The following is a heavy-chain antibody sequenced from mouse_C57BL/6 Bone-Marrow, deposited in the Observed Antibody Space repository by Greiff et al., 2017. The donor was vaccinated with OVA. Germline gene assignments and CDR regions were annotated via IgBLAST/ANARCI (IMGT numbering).Heavy chain of an antibody. CDR1: GYTFTSYW. V-gene: IGHV1-50*01. Sequence: QVQLQQPGAELVKPGASVKLSCKASGYTFTSYWMQWVKQRPGQGLEWIGEIDPSDSYTNYSQKFKGKATLTVDTSSSTAYMQLSSLTSEDSAVYYCARSNFPFVWGTGTTVTVSS. CDR3: ARSNFPFV. J-gene: IGHJ1*03. CDR2: IDPSDSYT.